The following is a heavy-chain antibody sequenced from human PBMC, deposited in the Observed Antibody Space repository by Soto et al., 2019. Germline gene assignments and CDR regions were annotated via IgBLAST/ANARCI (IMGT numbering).Heavy chain of an antibody. CDR1: GYRFSTSG. CDR3: ARDSQRVQIPSTGWSDP. Sequence: QVQLVQSGAELKKPGASVKISCETSGYRFSTSGIHWLRQAPGQSLEWMGWINAADGDTKYSQKFQGRVTLSRDTSASTAYMELSSLTSEDTSIYYCARDSQRVQIPSTGWSDPWGQGTVVTVSS. V-gene: IGHV1-3*01. CDR2: INAADGDT. D-gene: IGHD2-2*01. J-gene: IGHJ5*02.